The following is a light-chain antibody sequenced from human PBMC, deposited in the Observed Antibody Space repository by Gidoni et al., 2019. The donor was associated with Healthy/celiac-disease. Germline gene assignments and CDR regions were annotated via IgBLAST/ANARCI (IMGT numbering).Light chain of an antibody. CDR1: QSISSY. Sequence: DIQMTHYPSSLSTSVGDRVTITCRASQSISSYLNLYQQKPGKAPKLLIYAESSLQSGVPSRFSGSGSGTDFTLTISSLQPEDFATYYCQQNYSTSYTFGPGTKVEIK. V-gene: IGKV1-39*01. CDR3: QQNYSTSYT. J-gene: IGKJ2*01. CDR2: AES.